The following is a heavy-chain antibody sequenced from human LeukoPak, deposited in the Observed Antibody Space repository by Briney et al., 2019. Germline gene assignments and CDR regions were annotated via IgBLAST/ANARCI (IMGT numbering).Heavy chain of an antibody. CDR2: ISGSGGST. J-gene: IGHJ6*03. CDR3: AKNPRGVIIRYYYYMDV. CDR1: GFTFSSYG. V-gene: IGHV3-23*01. D-gene: IGHD3-10*01. Sequence: GGSLRLSCAASGFTFSSYGMSWVRQAPGKGLEWVSAISGSGGSTYYADSVKGRFTISRDNSKNTLYLQMNSLRAEDTAVYYCAKNPRGVIIRYYYYMDVWGKGTTVTISS.